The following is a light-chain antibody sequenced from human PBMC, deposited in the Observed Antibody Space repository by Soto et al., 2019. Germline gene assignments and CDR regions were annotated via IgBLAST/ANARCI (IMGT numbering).Light chain of an antibody. Sequence: EFVLTQSPGPLSLSPGERATLSCKSSQTVRNNYLAWYQQKPGQAPRLLIYDASSRATGIPDRFSGGGSGTDVTLTISRLEPEDFAGYYCQQFSSYPLTFGGGTKV. V-gene: IGKV3-20*01. CDR3: QQFSSYPLT. CDR1: QTVRNNY. CDR2: DAS. J-gene: IGKJ4*01.